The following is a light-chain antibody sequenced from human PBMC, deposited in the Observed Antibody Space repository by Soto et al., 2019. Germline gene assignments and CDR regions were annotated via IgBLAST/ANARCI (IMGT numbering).Light chain of an antibody. CDR3: AAWDDRLKAVV. CDR2: DNN. CDR1: NSNIGSNA. Sequence: QSALAQPPSASGTPGQRVSSSCSGSNSNIGSNAVNWYQQVPGRAPKLLVYDNNQRPSGVPDRLSGSKSGTSASLAISGLQSEDEADYYCAAWDDRLKAVVFGGGTKVTVL. J-gene: IGLJ3*02. V-gene: IGLV1-44*01.